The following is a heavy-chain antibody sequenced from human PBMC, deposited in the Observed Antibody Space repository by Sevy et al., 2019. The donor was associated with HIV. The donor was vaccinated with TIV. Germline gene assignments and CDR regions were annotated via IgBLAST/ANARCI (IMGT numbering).Heavy chain of an antibody. CDR1: GYIFGIYD. V-gene: IGHV1-18*01. CDR3: ARGRAPDNGRYYFDS. D-gene: IGHD1-26*01. CDR2: ITPYSGDT. Sequence: ASVKVSCKASGYIFGIYDISWVRQAPGQGLEWMGWITPYSGDTNYAQKLQGRVTMTTDTSTRTSYMELSSLTSDDAVVYYCARGRAPDNGRYYFDSWAQGTLVTVSS. J-gene: IGHJ4*02.